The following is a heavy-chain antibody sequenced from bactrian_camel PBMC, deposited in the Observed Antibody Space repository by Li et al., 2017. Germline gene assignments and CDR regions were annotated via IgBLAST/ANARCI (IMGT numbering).Heavy chain of an antibody. V-gene: IGHV3-2*01. CDR1: GFTFNTYY. J-gene: IGHJ6*01. CDR3: LRAEYPGWAGRF. D-gene: IGHD5*01. Sequence: QVQLVESGGGLVQPGGSLRLSCEASGFTFNTYYQSWVRQAPGKGLEWVSGIYSGGRNTYDADSVKGRFLISRDDDKNTLFLQMDSLKPEDTAVYYCLRAEYPGWAGRFWGQGTQVTVS. CDR2: IYSGGRNT.